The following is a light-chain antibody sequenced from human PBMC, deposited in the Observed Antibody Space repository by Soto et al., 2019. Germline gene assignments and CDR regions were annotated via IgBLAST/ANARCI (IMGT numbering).Light chain of an antibody. CDR3: QQYSYWPRT. CDR1: QSLRSN. J-gene: IGKJ1*01. CDR2: GAS. Sequence: IVMTQSPPTLSVSPGEEATLACRASQSLRSNLAWYQQKPGQAPRLLIYGASTRATGIPARFSGSGSGTEFTLTISSLQSEDFAVYYCQQYSYWPRTFGQGTKADI. V-gene: IGKV3-15*01.